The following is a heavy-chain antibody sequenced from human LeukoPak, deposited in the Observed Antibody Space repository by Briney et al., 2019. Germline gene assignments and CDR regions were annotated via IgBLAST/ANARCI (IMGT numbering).Heavy chain of an antibody. CDR3: ARRVAATRWYNY. Sequence: SETLSLTCAVYGGSFSGYYWSWIRQPPGKGLEWIGEINHSGSTNYNPSLKSRVTISVDTSKNQFSLKLSSVTAADTAVYYCARRVAATRWYNYWGQGTLVTVSS. V-gene: IGHV4-34*01. CDR1: GGSFSGYY. J-gene: IGHJ4*02. CDR2: INHSGST. D-gene: IGHD2-15*01.